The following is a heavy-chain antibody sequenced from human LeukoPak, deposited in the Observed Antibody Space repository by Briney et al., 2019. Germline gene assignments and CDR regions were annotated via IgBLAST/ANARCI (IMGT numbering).Heavy chain of an antibody. J-gene: IGHJ4*02. D-gene: IGHD5-18*01. CDR3: AKTSGYSYSYGDY. V-gene: IGHV3-23*01. CDR2: ISAGIGYT. CDR1: GFAFSSYG. Sequence: GGSLRLSCVGSGFAFSSYGMSWVRQAPGKGLEWVSGISAGIGYTYYADSVRGRFTISRDNSKNTLYLQMNSPRAEDTAVYYCAKTSGYSYSYGDYWGQGTLVTVSS.